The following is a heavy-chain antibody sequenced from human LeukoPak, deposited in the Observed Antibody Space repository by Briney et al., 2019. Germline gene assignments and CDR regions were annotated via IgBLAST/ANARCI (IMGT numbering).Heavy chain of an antibody. Sequence: PSETLSRTCAVYGGSFTGYYWSWIRQPPGKGLEWIGEINHSGSTNYNPSLKSRVTISVDTSKNQFSLKLSSVTAADTAVYYCARGRNRAEWLPSPFDYWGQGTLVSVSS. CDR2: INHSGST. D-gene: IGHD3-3*01. V-gene: IGHV4-34*01. CDR3: ARGRNRAEWLPSPFDY. J-gene: IGHJ4*02. CDR1: GGSFTGYY.